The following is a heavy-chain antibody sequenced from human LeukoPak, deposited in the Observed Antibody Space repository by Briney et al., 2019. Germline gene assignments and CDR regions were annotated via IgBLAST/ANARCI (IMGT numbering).Heavy chain of an antibody. CDR3: ARDGGSGSYLDY. J-gene: IGHJ4*02. CDR1: GFTFTGYA. CDR2: ISYDGSNK. D-gene: IGHD1-26*01. V-gene: IGHV3-30-3*01. Sequence: PGGSLRLSCAASGFTFTGYAMHWVRQAPGKGLEWVTVISYDGSNKYYADSVKGRFTISRDNSKNTLYLQMNSLRTEDTAVYYCARDGGSGSYLDYWGQGTLVTVSS.